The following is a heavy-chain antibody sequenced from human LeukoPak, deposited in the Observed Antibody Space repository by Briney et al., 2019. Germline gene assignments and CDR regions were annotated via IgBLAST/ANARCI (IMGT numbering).Heavy chain of an antibody. Sequence: PSETLSLTCSVSTGSISSISYYWGWIRQPPGKGLEWIGSIYYGRSSYYNPSLKSRVTISVDTSKNQFDLRLSSVTAADTAVYYCARHADSGFGELAFDYWGQGTLVTVSS. CDR1: TGSISSISYY. CDR2: IYYGRSS. J-gene: IGHJ4*02. CDR3: ARHADSGFGELAFDY. V-gene: IGHV4-39*01. D-gene: IGHD3-10*01.